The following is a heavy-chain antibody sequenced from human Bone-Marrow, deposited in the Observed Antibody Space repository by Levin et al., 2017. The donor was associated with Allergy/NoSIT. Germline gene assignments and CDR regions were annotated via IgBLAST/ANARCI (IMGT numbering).Heavy chain of an antibody. CDR1: GYTFTDYY. V-gene: IGHV1-2*02. D-gene: IGHD2-21*01. CDR2: IIPYSGDT. CDR3: ATGGAQYYDY. J-gene: IGHJ4*02. Sequence: GASVKVSCKASGYTFTDYYMHWVRQAPGQGLEWMGRIIPYSGDTVYAQNFQGRVTVTRDTSISTAYVEVSRLTSDDSAVYYCATGGAQYYDYWGQGTLVTVSS.